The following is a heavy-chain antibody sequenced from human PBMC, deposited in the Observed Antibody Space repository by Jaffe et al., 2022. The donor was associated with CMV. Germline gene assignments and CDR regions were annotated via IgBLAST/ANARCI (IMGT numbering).Heavy chain of an antibody. Sequence: QVQLQESGPGLVKPSQTLSLTCTVSGGSISSGGYYWSWIRQHPGKGLEWIGYIYYSGSTYYNPSLKSRVTISVDTSKNQFSLKLSSVTAADTAVYYCARGGDECTNGVCPLEDYYYYGMDVWGQGTTVTVSS. J-gene: IGHJ6*02. CDR2: IYYSGST. CDR3: ARGGDECTNGVCPLEDYYYYGMDV. D-gene: IGHD2-8*01. V-gene: IGHV4-31*03. CDR1: GGSISSGGYY.